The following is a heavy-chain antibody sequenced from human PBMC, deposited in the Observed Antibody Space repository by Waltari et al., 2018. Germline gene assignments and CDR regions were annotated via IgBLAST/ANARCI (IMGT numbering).Heavy chain of an antibody. Sequence: QVQLVQSGAAVKKPGASVKVSCKASGYPFTGYCMPAARRAPGQGLEWMGWSNPNSGGTNYAQKFQGRVTMTRDTSISTAYMELSRLRSDDTAVYYCARDRRLGWYSPGYWGQGTLVTVSS. J-gene: IGHJ4*02. V-gene: IGHV1-2*02. CDR2: SNPNSGGT. D-gene: IGHD6-19*01. CDR1: GYPFTGYC. CDR3: ARDRRLGWYSPGY.